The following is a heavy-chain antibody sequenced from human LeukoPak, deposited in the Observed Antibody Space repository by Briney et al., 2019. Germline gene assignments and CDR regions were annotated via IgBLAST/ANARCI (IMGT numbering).Heavy chain of an antibody. V-gene: IGHV1-18*01. CDR3: ASCWNDAYYGMDV. J-gene: IGHJ6*02. CDR1: GYTFTSYG. Sequence: GASVKVSCKASGYTFTSYGISWVRPAPGQGLEWMGWISAYNGNTNYAQKLQGRVTMTTDTSTSTAYMELRSLRSDDTAVYYCASCWNDAYYGMDVWGQGTTVTVSS. D-gene: IGHD1-1*01. CDR2: ISAYNGNT.